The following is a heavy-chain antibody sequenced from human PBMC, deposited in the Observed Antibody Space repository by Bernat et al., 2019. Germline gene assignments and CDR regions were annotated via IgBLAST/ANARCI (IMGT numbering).Heavy chain of an antibody. CDR1: GGSLSGYY. J-gene: IGHJ5*02. V-gene: IGHV4-34*01. D-gene: IGHD3-10*01. CDR3: ARFYGSGSST. CDR2: ITHSGST. Sequence: QVQLQQWGAGLLKPSETLSLTCAVYGGSLSGYYWSWIRRSPGKGLEWIGEITHSGSTNYNPSLKTRVTISVDTSKTQFSLKLRSVTAAGTAVYYCARFYGSGSSTWGQGTLVTVSS.